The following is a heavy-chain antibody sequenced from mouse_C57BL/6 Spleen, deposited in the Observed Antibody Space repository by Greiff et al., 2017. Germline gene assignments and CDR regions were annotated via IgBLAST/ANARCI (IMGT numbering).Heavy chain of an antibody. Sequence: VQLQQPGAELVMPGASVKLSCKASGYTFTSYWMHWVKQRPGQGLEWIGEVDPSDSYTNYNQKFKGKSRLTVDKSSSPAYVQLSSLTSEDSAVYYCAILRKDDYWGQGTTLTVSS. CDR2: VDPSDSYT. J-gene: IGHJ2*01. V-gene: IGHV1-69*01. CDR3: AILRKDDY. D-gene: IGHD1-1*01. CDR1: GYTFTSYW.